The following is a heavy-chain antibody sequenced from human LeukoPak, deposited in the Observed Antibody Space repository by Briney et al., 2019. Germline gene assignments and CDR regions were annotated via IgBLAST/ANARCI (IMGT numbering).Heavy chain of an antibody. CDR2: IRNKANHYTT. Sequence: GGSLRLSCAASGFTFSSYAMSWVRQAPGKGLEWVGRIRNKANHYTTEHAASAKGRFSISRDESKNSLYLQVNSLKTEDTAVYYCARGSYSGYGVDYWGQGTLVTVSS. CDR3: ARGSYSGYGVDY. J-gene: IGHJ4*02. D-gene: IGHD5-12*01. V-gene: IGHV3-72*01. CDR1: GFTFSSYA.